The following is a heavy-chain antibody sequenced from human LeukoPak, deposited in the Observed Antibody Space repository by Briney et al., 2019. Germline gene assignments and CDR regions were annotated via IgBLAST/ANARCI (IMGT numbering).Heavy chain of an antibody. Sequence: QPGGSLRLSCVASGFTFSDHYMDWVRLAPGKGLEWVGRTRNKAKGYTTEYAASVKGRFTISRDDSKNSMYLQMNSLKSEDTALYYCARGPPSTYNYVYGMDVWGQGTTVTVFS. D-gene: IGHD3-10*02. V-gene: IGHV3-72*01. J-gene: IGHJ6*02. CDR2: TRNKAKGYTT. CDR1: GFTFSDHY. CDR3: ARGPPSTYNYVYGMDV.